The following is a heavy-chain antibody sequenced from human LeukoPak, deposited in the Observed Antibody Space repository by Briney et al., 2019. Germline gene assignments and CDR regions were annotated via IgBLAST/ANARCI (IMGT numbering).Heavy chain of an antibody. Sequence: ASVKVSCKASGGTFSSYAISWVRRAPGQGLEWMGGIIPIFGTANYAQKFQGRVTITADESTSTAYMELSSLRSEDTAVYYCARGLEMATTGDAFDIWGQGTMVTVSS. CDR2: IIPIFGTA. CDR3: ARGLEMATTGDAFDI. J-gene: IGHJ3*02. D-gene: IGHD5-24*01. CDR1: GGTFSSYA. V-gene: IGHV1-69*13.